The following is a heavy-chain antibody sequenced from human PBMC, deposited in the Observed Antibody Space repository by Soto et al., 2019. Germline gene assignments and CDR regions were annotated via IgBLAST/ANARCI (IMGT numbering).Heavy chain of an antibody. D-gene: IGHD2-2*01. J-gene: IGHJ5*02. CDR3: ARADDVVSLGSSNNWFDP. CDR1: GGTFSSYT. Sequence: GASVKVSCKASGGTFSSYTISWVRQAPGQGLEWMGRIIPILGIANYAQKFQGRVTITADKSTSTAYMELSSLRSEDTAVYYCARADDVVSLGSSNNWFDPWGQGTLVTVSS. V-gene: IGHV1-69*02. CDR2: IIPILGIA.